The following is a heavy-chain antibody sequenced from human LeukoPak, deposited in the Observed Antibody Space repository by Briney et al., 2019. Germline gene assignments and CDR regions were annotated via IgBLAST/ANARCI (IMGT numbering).Heavy chain of an antibody. CDR1: GFTFRSYA. J-gene: IGHJ4*02. Sequence: GRSLRLSCAASGFTFRSYAMHWVRQAPGKGLEWVAVISYDETNKYYADSVKGRFTISRDNSKNTLYVQMNSLRAEDTAVYYCASSIAAAEVYWGQGTLVTVSS. V-gene: IGHV3-30*04. D-gene: IGHD6-13*01. CDR3: ASSIAAAEVY. CDR2: ISYDETNK.